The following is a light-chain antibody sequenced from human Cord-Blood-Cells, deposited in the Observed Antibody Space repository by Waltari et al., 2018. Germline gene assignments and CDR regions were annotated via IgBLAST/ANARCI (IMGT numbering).Light chain of an antibody. J-gene: IGKJ2*01. V-gene: IGKV1-5*03. Sequence: DIQITQPPSTLSASVGDRVTITCRASQSISSWLAWYQQKPGKAPKLLIYKASSLESGVPSRFSGSGSGTEFTLTISSLQPDDFATYYCQQYNSPMYTFGQGTKLEIK. CDR2: KAS. CDR1: QSISSW. CDR3: QQYNSPMYT.